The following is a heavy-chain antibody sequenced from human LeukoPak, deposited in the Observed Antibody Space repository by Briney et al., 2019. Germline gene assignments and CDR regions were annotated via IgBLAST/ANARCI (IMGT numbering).Heavy chain of an antibody. D-gene: IGHD6-6*01. CDR3: ARDAGAARPIDY. CDR2: IDYTTTYI. CDR1: GFTFSSYS. Sequence: KPGQSLRLSCAASGFTFSSYSMNWVRQAPRKGLEWVSSIDYTTTYIYYADSVKGRFTISRDNAKNTLYLQMNSLRAEDTAVYYCARDAGAARPIDYWGQGTLVTVSS. V-gene: IGHV3-21*01. J-gene: IGHJ4*02.